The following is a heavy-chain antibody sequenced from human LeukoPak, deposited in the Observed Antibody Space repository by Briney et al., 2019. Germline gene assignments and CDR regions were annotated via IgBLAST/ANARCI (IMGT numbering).Heavy chain of an antibody. V-gene: IGHV1-8*01. CDR1: GYTFTSYD. CDR2: MNPNSGNT. J-gene: IGHJ6*03. CDR3: ARGARYPLGPRGTDYYYYYYMDL. Sequence: ASVKVSCKASGYTFTSYDFNWVRQATGQGLEWMGWMNPNSGNTGYAQKFQGRVTMTRNTSISTAYMELSSLRSEDTAVYYCARGARYPLGPRGTDYYYYYYMDLWGKGTTVTVSS. D-gene: IGHD1-1*01.